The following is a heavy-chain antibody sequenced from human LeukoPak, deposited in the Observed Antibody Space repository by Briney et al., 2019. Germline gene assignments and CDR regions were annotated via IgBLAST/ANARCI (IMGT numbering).Heavy chain of an antibody. CDR3: AKDGLGEGVPAALFY. Sequence: GGSLRLSCAASGFIFSTYGMHWVRQAPGKGLEWVAFIRYDGGNKYYVDSVKGRFTIPRDNSKNTLYLQMNSLRAEDTAVYYCAKDGLGEGVPAALFYWGQGTLVTVSS. D-gene: IGHD2-2*01. CDR1: GFIFSTYG. J-gene: IGHJ4*02. CDR2: IRYDGGNK. V-gene: IGHV3-30*02.